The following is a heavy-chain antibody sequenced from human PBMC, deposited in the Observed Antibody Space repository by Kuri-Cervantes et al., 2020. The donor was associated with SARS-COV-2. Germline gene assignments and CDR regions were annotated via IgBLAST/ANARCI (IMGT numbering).Heavy chain of an antibody. CDR3: AKDLGYGGNSAGYGMVA. Sequence: GGSLRPSCAVSGFPFGGSAISWVRQAPGKGLEWVSGISGSGGSSYYADPVKGRFTISRDNSKNTLFLQMNSLRVEDTAVYYCAKDLGYGGNSAGYGMVAWGQGTTVTVSS. J-gene: IGHJ6*02. CDR2: ISGSGGSS. CDR1: GFPFGGSA. V-gene: IGHV3-23*01. D-gene: IGHD4-23*01.